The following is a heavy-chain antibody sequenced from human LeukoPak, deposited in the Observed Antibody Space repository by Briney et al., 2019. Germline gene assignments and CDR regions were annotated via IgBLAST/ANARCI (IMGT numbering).Heavy chain of an antibody. CDR3: ASSTTGTTGDAFDI. Sequence: ASVKVSCKASGGTFSSYAISRVRQATGQGLEWMGWMNPNSGNTGYAQKFQGRVTITRNTSISTAYMELSSLRSEDTAVYYCASSTTGTTGDAFDIWGQGTMVTVSS. CDR1: GGTFSSYA. V-gene: IGHV1-8*03. CDR2: MNPNSGNT. J-gene: IGHJ3*02. D-gene: IGHD1-1*01.